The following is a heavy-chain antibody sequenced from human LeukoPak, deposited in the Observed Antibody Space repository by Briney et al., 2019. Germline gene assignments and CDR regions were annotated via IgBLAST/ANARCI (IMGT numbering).Heavy chain of an antibody. D-gene: IGHD1-7*01. Sequence: GESLKISCKGSGYSLPSSWIGWVRQMPGKGLEWMAMIYPADSDTRYSPSFQGQVTISADKSISTAYLQWSSLQASDTAMYYCAREGTAGDFDYWGQGTLVTVSS. CDR3: AREGTAGDFDY. CDR2: IYPADSDT. J-gene: IGHJ4*02. V-gene: IGHV5-51*01. CDR1: GYSLPSSW.